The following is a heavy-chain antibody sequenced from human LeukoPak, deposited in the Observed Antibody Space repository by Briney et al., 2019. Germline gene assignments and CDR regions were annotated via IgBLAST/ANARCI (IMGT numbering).Heavy chain of an antibody. CDR3: ARMIIPNDSVRK. V-gene: IGHV5-51*01. D-gene: IGHD3-16*01. Sequence: GESLKISCKGSGYSFTTYWIGWVRQMPGKGLEWMGIIYPADSDTKYSPSFQGHVTISADKSISTAYLQWSSLKASDTAMYYCARMIIPNDSVRKWGQGTLVTVSS. J-gene: IGHJ4*02. CDR2: IYPADSDT. CDR1: GYSFTTYW.